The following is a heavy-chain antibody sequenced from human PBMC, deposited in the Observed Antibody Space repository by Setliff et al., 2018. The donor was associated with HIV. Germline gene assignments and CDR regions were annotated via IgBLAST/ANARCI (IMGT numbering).Heavy chain of an antibody. CDR2: IYTTGST. J-gene: IGHJ4*02. CDR1: SYSISSGYY. V-gene: IGHV4-38-2*01. CDR3: TRSLVVTAHLDY. Sequence: SETLSLTCAVSSYSISSGYYWGWIRQPPGKGLEWIGYIYTTGSTNYNPSLKSRVTMSVDTSKNQFSLKLNSVTAADTAVYYCTRSLVVTAHLDYWGQGTLVTVSS. D-gene: IGHD2-21*02.